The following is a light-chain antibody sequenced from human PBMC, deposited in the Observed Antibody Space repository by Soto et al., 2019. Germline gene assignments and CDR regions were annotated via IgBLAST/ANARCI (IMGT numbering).Light chain of an antibody. CDR3: SSYTSRRTLYV. V-gene: IGLV2-14*01. CDR2: EVS. CDR1: SSDVGGYNY. Sequence: QSVLTQPASVSGSPGQSITISCTGTSSDVGGYNYVSWHQQHPGKAPKLMIYEVSNRPSGVSNRFSGSKSGNTASLTISGLQAEDEADYYCSSYTSRRTLYVFGTGT. J-gene: IGLJ1*01.